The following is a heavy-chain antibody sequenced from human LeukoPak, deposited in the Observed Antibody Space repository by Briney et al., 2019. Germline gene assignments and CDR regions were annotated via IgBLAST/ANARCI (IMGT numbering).Heavy chain of an antibody. V-gene: IGHV4-39*07. D-gene: IGHD3-3*01. Sequence: SETLSLTCTVSGGSISSSSYYWGWIRQPPGKGLEWIGSIYYSGSTYYNPSLKSRVTMSVDTSKNQFSLKLSSVTAADTAVYYCARAKRANGFLEWKWPRPESEGPRAFDIWGQGTMVTVSS. CDR3: ARAKRANGFLEWKWPRPESEGPRAFDI. J-gene: IGHJ3*02. CDR2: IYYSGST. CDR1: GGSISSSSYY.